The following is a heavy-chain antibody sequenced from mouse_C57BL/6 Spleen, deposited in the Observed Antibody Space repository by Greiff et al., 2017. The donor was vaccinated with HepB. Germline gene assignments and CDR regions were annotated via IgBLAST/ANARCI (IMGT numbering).Heavy chain of an antibody. V-gene: IGHV1-69*01. CDR2: IDPSDSYT. J-gene: IGHJ2*01. CDR1: GYTFTSYW. CDR3: AMNHYYFDY. Sequence: QVQLQQPGAELVMPGASVKLSCKASGYTFTSYWMHWVKQRPGQGLEWIGEIDPSDSYTNYNQKFKGKATLTVDKSSSTAYMQLSSLTSEDSAVYYCAMNHYYFDYWGQGTTLTVSS.